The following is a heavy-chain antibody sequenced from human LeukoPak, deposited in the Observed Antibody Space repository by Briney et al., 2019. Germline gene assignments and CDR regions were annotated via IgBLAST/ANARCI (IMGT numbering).Heavy chain of an antibody. J-gene: IGHJ4*02. D-gene: IGHD3-10*01. CDR2: INHSGST. Sequence: SETLSLTCAVYGGSFSGYYWSWIRQPPGKGLEWIGEINHSGSTNYNPSLKSRVTISVDTSKNQFSLKLSSVTAADTAVYYCARGHKWFGERPYYFDYWGQGTLVTVSS. CDR3: ARGHKWFGERPYYFDY. V-gene: IGHV4-34*01. CDR1: GGSFSGYY.